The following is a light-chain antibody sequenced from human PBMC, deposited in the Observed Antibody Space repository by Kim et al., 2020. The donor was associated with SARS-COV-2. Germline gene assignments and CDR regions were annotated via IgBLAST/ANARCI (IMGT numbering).Light chain of an antibody. Sequence: SSELTQDPAVSVAFGQTVRITCQGDSLRSYYATWYQQRPRQALVLVIYGRNNRPSGIPDRFSGSSSGNTASLIISGAQAEDEADFYCQSRDSGGNVLFGGGTKLTVL. CDR1: SLRSYY. V-gene: IGLV3-19*01. CDR3: QSRDSGGNVL. J-gene: IGLJ2*01. CDR2: GRN.